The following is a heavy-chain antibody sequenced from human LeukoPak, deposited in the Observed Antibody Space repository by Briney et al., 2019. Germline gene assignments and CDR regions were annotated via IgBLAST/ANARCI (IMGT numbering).Heavy chain of an antibody. D-gene: IGHD6-19*01. J-gene: IGHJ1*01. V-gene: IGHV3-64D*09. CDR2: ISSNGGST. CDR1: GFTLSSYA. Sequence: PGGSLRLSCSASGFTLSSYAMHWVRQAPGKGLEYVSAISSNGGSTYYADSVKGRFTISRDNSKNTLYLQMSSLRAEDTAVYYCVKTLRGRYSSGWYIYFQHWGQGTLVTVSS. CDR3: VKTLRGRYSSGWYIYFQH.